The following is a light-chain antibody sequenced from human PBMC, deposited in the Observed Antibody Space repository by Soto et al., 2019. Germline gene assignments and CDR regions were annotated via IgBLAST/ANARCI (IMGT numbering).Light chain of an antibody. J-gene: IGKJ1*01. CDR1: QSVGRF. Sequence: DIQITQSPSTLSASVGDRVTITCRASQSVGRFLAWYQHQPGKAPKLLIYDASTLESGVPSRFSGTGSGTEFTFSIPSLQPEDFGTYYCQQCYMGWTFGQGTKVDTK. V-gene: IGKV1-5*01. CDR3: QQCYMGWT. CDR2: DAS.